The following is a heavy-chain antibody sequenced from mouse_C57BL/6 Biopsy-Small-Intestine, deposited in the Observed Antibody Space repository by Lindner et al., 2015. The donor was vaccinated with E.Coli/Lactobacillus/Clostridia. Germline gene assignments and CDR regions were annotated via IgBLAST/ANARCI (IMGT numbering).Heavy chain of an antibody. CDR2: IYPGSGNT. V-gene: IGHV1-84*01. Sequence: VQLQESGPELVRPGASVKISCKAPGYTFSDYHINWMKQRPGQGLEWIGWIYPGSGNTKYNERFKGKATLTVDTSSSPVYMQLSSLTSEDSAVYFCARMGRLLDYWGQGTSVTVSS. CDR3: ARMGRLLDY. J-gene: IGHJ4*01. CDR1: GYTFSDYH. D-gene: IGHD2-2*01.